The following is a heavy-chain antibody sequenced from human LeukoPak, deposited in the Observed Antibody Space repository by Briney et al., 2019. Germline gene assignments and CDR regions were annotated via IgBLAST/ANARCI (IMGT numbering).Heavy chain of an antibody. J-gene: IGHJ4*02. D-gene: IGHD3-3*01. CDR3: ARATVGFWSGYFGH. V-gene: IGHV1-18*01. CDR2: ISAYNGNT. CDR1: GYTFTSYG. Sequence: ASVKVSCKASGYTFTSYGISWVRQAPGQGLEWMGWISAYNGNTNYAQKLQGRVTMTTDTSTSTAYMELRSPRSDDTAVYYCARATVGFWSGYFGHWGQGTLVTVSS.